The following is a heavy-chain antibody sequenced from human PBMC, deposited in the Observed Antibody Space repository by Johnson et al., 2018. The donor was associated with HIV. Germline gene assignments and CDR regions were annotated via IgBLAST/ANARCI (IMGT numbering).Heavy chain of an antibody. Sequence: QVQLVESGGGVVQPGGSLRLSCAASGFTFSNYAMHWVRQAPGKGLEWVAFIRYDGGNKYYADSVNGRFTISRDNSKNAMYLQLNSLRAEDTAVYYCARVRVGAFDIWGQGTMVTVSS. CDR2: IRYDGGNK. V-gene: IGHV3-30*02. CDR3: ARVRVGAFDI. D-gene: IGHD1-26*01. CDR1: GFTFSNYA. J-gene: IGHJ3*02.